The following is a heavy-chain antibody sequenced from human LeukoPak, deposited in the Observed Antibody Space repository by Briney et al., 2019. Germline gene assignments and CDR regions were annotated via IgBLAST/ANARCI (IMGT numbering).Heavy chain of an antibody. CDR2: INHSGST. J-gene: IGHJ4*02. D-gene: IGHD3-10*01. CDR3: ARAAMVRGVGADY. CDR1: GGSFSGYY. Sequence: SETLSLTCAVYGGSFSGYYWSWIRQPPGKGLEWIGEINHSGSTNYNPSLKSRVTISVDTSKNQFSLKLSSVTAADTAVYYCARAAMVRGVGADYWGRGTLVTVSS. V-gene: IGHV4-34*01.